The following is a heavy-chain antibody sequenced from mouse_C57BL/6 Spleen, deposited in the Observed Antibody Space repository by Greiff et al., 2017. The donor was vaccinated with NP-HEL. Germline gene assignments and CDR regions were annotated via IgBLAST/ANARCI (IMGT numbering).Heavy chain of an antibody. J-gene: IGHJ3*01. CDR1: GFNIKDYY. V-gene: IGHV14-1*01. CDR3: TTGNYGSSYGFAY. CDR2: IDPEDGDT. Sequence: LKESGAELVRPGASVKLSCTASGFNIKDYYMHWVKQRPEQGLEWIGRIDPEDGDTEYSPKFQGKATMTADTSSNTAYLQLSSLTSEDTAVYYCTTGNYGSSYGFAYWGQGTLVTVSA. D-gene: IGHD1-1*01.